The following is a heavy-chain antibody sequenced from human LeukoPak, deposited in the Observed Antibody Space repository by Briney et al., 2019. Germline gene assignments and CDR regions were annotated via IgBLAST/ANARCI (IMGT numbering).Heavy chain of an antibody. CDR1: GGSIGSGSYY. J-gene: IGHJ6*03. CDR3: ARVTYDFWSGYYYYMDV. Sequence: PSQTLSLTCTVSGGSIGSGSYYWSWIRQPAGKGLEWIGRIYTSGSTNYNPSLKSRVTISVDTSKNQFSLKLSSVTAADTAVYYCARVTYDFWSGYYYYMDVWGKGTTVTVSS. D-gene: IGHD3-3*01. CDR2: IYTSGST. V-gene: IGHV4-61*02.